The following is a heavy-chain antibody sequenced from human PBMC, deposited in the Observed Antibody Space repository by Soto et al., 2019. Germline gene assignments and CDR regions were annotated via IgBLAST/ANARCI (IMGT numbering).Heavy chain of an antibody. CDR1: GGSFSGHS. Sequence: QVQLQQWGAGLLKPSETLSLTCAVYGGSFSGHSWTWIRPSPGKGLEWIGDINHSGRVNYSPSLKSRVTISLDTSKNQFSLTLSAVTAADTAMYYCSTSGYDTSGYYRFDTWGQGILVTVSS. D-gene: IGHD3-22*01. V-gene: IGHV4-34*01. CDR2: INHSGRV. J-gene: IGHJ5*01. CDR3: STSGYDTSGYYRFDT.